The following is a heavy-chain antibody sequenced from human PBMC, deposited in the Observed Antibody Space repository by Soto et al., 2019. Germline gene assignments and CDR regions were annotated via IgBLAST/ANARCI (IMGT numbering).Heavy chain of an antibody. CDR3: ARGGWELPTKFPYFDY. V-gene: IGHV1-69*01. CDR2: IIPIFGTA. CDR1: GGTFSSYA. J-gene: IGHJ4*02. D-gene: IGHD1-26*01. Sequence: QVQLVQSGAEVKKPGSSVKVSCKASGGTFSSYAISWVRQAPGQGLEWMGGIIPIFGTANYAQKFQGRVTITADESTSTAYMELSSLRSEDTAVYYCARGGWELPTKFPYFDYWGQGTLVTVSS.